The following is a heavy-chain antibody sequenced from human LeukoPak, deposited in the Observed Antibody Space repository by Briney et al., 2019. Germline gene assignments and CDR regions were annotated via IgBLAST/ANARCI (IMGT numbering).Heavy chain of an antibody. Sequence: SETLSLTCTVTGGSLSSSSYYWGWIRQPPGKGLEWIGSIYYSGSTYYNPSLKRRVTISVDTSKNQFSLKLSSVTAADTAVYYCAREEPYLDPFDHWGQGTLVTVSS. D-gene: IGHD1-26*01. CDR2: IYYSGST. CDR3: AREEPYLDPFDH. V-gene: IGHV4-39*07. CDR1: GGSLSSSSYY. J-gene: IGHJ4*02.